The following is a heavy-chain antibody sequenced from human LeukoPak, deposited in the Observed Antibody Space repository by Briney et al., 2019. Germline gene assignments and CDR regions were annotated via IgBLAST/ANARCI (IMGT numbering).Heavy chain of an antibody. Sequence: GGSLRLSCSASGFSFSSDNMNWIRKAPGRGLEGVSSISSRSSFIYYAGSVKGRFTISRDDAKNSLYLQMNSLRAEDTAVYYCARSTRGKLTTDTWGQGTLVTVSS. CDR3: ARSTRGKLTTDT. V-gene: IGHV3-21*06. CDR1: GFSFSSDN. D-gene: IGHD3-3*01. J-gene: IGHJ5*02. CDR2: ISSRSSFI.